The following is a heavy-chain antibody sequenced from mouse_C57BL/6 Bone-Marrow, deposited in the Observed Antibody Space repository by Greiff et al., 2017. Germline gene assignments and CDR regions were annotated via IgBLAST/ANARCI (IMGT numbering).Heavy chain of an antibody. CDR1: GYTFTNYW. J-gene: IGHJ1*03. CDR3: ARYYGHWYVDV. Sequence: QVQLQQSGAELVRPGTSVKMSCKASGYTFTNYWIGWAKQRPGHGLEWIGDIYPGVGYTNYNEKFKGKATLTADKSSSTAYMQFSSLTSEDSAIYYCARYYGHWYVDVWGTGTTVTVSS. V-gene: IGHV1-63*01. D-gene: IGHD1-2*01. CDR2: IYPGVGYT.